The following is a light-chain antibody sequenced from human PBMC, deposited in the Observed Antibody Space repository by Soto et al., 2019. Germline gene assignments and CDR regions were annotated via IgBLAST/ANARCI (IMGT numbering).Light chain of an antibody. CDR2: GAS. CDR1: QSVSSSY. CDR3: XQXGSSSYT. V-gene: IGKV3-20*01. Sequence: EIVLTQSPGTLSLSPGERATLSCRASQSVSSSYLAWYQQRPGQAPRLLIYGASSRATGIPDRFSGSGSGTDFTLTISRLEPEXXAXXXXXQXGSSSYTFGQGTKLEIK. J-gene: IGKJ2*01.